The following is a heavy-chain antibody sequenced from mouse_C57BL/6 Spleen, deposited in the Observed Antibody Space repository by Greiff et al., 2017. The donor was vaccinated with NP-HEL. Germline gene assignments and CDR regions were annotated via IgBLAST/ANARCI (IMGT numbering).Heavy chain of an antibody. CDR2: IHPNSGST. CDR1: GYTFTSYW. CDR3: ASNLYYGYDDAGDY. Sequence: VQLQQPGAELVKPGASVKLSCKASGYTFTSYWMHWVKQRPGQGLEWIGMIHPNSGSTNYNEKFKSKATLTVDKSSSTAYMQLSSLTSEDSAVYYCASNLYYGYDDAGDYWGQGTTLTVSS. J-gene: IGHJ2*01. D-gene: IGHD2-2*01. V-gene: IGHV1-64*01.